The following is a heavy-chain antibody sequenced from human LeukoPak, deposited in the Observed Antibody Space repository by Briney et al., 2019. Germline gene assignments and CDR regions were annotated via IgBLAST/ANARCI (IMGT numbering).Heavy chain of an antibody. J-gene: IGHJ4*02. CDR2: ISAYNGNT. Sequence: ASVKVSCKASGYTFTSYGISWVRQAPGQGLEWMGWISAYNGNTNYAQKLQGRVTMTTDTSTSTAYMELRSLRSDDTAVYYCARDRREVAGTESSDYWGQGTLVTVSS. D-gene: IGHD6-19*01. CDR1: GYTFTSYG. CDR3: ARDRREVAGTESSDY. V-gene: IGHV1-18*01.